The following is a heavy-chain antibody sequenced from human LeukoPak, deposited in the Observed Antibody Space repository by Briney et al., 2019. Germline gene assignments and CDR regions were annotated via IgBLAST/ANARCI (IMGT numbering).Heavy chain of an antibody. J-gene: IGHJ4*02. CDR3: GIHYYDSSGSRFDY. D-gene: IGHD3-22*01. V-gene: IGHV5-51*01. CDR2: IYPGDSDT. Sequence: GESLKISCKGSGYTFASYWVGWVRQMPGKGLEYMGIIYPGDSDTRYSPSFQGQVTISADKSITTAYLQWSSLKASDTAVYYVGIHYYDSSGSRFDYWGQGTLVTVSS. CDR1: GYTFASYW.